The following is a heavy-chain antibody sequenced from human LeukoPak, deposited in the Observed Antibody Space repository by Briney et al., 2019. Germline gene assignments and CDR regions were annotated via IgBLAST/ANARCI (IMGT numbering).Heavy chain of an antibody. CDR1: GYTFTTYD. J-gene: IGHJ4*02. Sequence: ASVKVSCKASGYTFTTYDINWVRQAPGQALEWMGRISAYNGNTNYAQKFQGRVTVTTDTSTRTAYMELRSLTSDDTAVYFCARITGTTVTTKRFDYWGQGTLVTVSS. CDR3: ARITGTTVTTKRFDY. V-gene: IGHV1-18*01. D-gene: IGHD4-17*01. CDR2: ISAYNGNT.